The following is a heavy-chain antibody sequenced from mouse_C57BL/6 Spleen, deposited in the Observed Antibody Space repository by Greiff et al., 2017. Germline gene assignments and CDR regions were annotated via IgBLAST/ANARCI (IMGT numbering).Heavy chain of an antibody. Sequence: VQLKQSRPELVKPGASVKISCKASGYSFTDYNMNWVKQSNGKSLEWIGVITPNYGTTSYNQKFKGKATLTVDQSSSTAYMQLNSLTSEDSAVYYCARVGQLRQYAMDYWGQGTSVTVSS. CDR3: ARVGQLRQYAMDY. CDR2: ITPNYGTT. J-gene: IGHJ4*01. V-gene: IGHV1-39*01. D-gene: IGHD3-2*02. CDR1: GYSFTDYN.